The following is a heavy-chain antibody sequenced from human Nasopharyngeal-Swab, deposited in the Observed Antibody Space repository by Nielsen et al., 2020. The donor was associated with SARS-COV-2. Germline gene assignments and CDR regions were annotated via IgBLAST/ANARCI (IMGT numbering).Heavy chain of an antibody. V-gene: IGHV3-30*18. Sequence: GESLKISCAASGFTFSSYGMYWVRQAPGKGLEWVAVISYDGSNKYYADSVKGRFTISRDNSKNTLYLQMNSLRAEDTAVYYCAKSSGGSPRRAFDIWGQGTMVTVSS. CDR3: AKSSGGSPRRAFDI. J-gene: IGHJ3*02. CDR1: GFTFSSYG. D-gene: IGHD2-15*01. CDR2: ISYDGSNK.